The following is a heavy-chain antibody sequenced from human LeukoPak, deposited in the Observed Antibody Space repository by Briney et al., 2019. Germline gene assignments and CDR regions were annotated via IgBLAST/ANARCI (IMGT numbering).Heavy chain of an antibody. V-gene: IGHV1-46*01. Sequence: ASVKVSCKASGYTFTSYYMHWVRQAPGQGLEWMGIINPSGGSTSYAQKFQGRVTMTRDMSTSTVYMELSSLRSEDTAVYYCARDLMYYDILTGYQRTNWFDPWGQGTPVTVSS. D-gene: IGHD3-9*01. CDR1: GYTFTSYY. CDR3: ARDLMYYDILTGYQRTNWFDP. CDR2: INPSGGST. J-gene: IGHJ5*02.